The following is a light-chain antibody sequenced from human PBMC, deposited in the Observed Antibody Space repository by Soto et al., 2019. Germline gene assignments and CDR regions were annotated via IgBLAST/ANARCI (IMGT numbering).Light chain of an antibody. CDR2: SAS. V-gene: IGKV1-39*01. CDR3: QQSYRPPWT. Sequence: DIQMTQSPSSLSASVEDRVTITCRASQSISTYLNWYQQKPGKAPEFLIYSASSLQSGVPSRFSGSGSGTDFTLTINSLQPEDFATYYCQQSYRPPWTFGQGTKVEIK. CDR1: QSISTY. J-gene: IGKJ1*01.